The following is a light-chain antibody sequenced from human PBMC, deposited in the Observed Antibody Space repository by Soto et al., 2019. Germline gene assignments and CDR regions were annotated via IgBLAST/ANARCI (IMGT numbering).Light chain of an antibody. V-gene: IGLV2-14*03. CDR3: SSYTSSLTVV. J-gene: IGLJ2*01. CDR1: SSDVGGYDY. Sequence: QSALTQPASVSGSPGQSITISCTGTSSDVGGYDYVSWYQHHPGTAPKLMIYDVTNRPSGISNRFSGSKSGNTASLTISGLQAEDEGDYYCSSYTSSLTVVFGGGTKVTVL. CDR2: DVT.